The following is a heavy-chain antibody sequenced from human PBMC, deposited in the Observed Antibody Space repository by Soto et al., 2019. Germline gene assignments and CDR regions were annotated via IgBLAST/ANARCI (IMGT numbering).Heavy chain of an antibody. CDR3: TTGVTTFDY. CDR1: GNTLTELP. D-gene: IGHD4-17*01. CDR2: LDPEEGER. Sequence: ASVKVSCKVSGNTLTELPMYWVRQAPGKGLEWMGGLDPEEGERIYAQRFQGRVTMTEDTSADTAYMELGSLRSEDTAVYYCTTGVTTFDYWGQGTLVTVSS. V-gene: IGHV1-24*01. J-gene: IGHJ4*02.